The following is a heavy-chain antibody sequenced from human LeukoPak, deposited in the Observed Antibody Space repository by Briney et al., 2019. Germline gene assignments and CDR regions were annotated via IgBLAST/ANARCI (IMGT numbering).Heavy chain of an antibody. J-gene: IGHJ4*02. CDR1: GFIFSRYA. D-gene: IGHD3-9*01. CDR3: ARDMEPLRYFDT. Sequence: GGSLRLSCTGFGFIFSRYAVSWVRQAPGKGLEWVSAISKNTVDTYYADSVKGRLTISRDSSKNTVYLQMNSLRAEDTAVYYCARDMEPLRYFDTWGQGTLVTVSS. V-gene: IGHV3-23*01. CDR2: ISKNTVDT.